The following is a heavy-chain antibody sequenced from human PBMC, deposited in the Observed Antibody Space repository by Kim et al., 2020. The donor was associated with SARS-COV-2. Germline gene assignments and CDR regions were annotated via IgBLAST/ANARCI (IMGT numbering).Heavy chain of an antibody. J-gene: IGHJ6*02. Sequence: GGSLRLSCAASGFTFSSYGMHWVRQAPGKGLEWVAVIWYDGSNKYYADSVKGRFTMSRDNSKNTLYLQMNSLRAEDTAVYYCARDLVLEYSSSWQGDDYYYYYGMDVWGQGTTVTVSS. V-gene: IGHV3-33*01. D-gene: IGHD6-13*01. CDR1: GFTFSSYG. CDR2: IWYDGSNK. CDR3: ARDLVLEYSSSWQGDDYYYYYGMDV.